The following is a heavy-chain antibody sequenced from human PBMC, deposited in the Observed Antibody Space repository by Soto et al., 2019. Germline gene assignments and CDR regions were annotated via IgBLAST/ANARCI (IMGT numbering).Heavy chain of an antibody. V-gene: IGHV4-59*01. CDR1: GGSFSGYY. CDR2: IYYSGST. D-gene: IGHD3-3*01. CDR3: ARANTIFGVVTGFDY. Sequence: SETLSLTCAVYGGSFSGYYWSWIRQPPGKGLEWIGYIYYSGSTNYNPSLKSRVTISVDTSKNQFSLKLSSVTAADTAVYYCARANTIFGVVTGFDYWGQGTLVTVSS. J-gene: IGHJ4*02.